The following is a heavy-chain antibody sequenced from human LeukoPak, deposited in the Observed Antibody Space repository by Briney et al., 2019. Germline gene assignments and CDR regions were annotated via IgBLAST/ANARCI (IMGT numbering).Heavy chain of an antibody. J-gene: IGHJ4*02. CDR2: ISDSGDDT. CDR3: AKGDYGGYPHYFDY. V-gene: IGHV3-23*01. D-gene: IGHD4-17*01. CDR1: GFTFSNYA. Sequence: GGSLRLSCAASGFTFSNYAMNWVRQAPGKGLEWVSTISDSGDDTYYADSVKGRFTISRDNSKRTLYVLMSSLGAEDTAIYYCAKGDYGGYPHYFDYWGQGTLVTVSS.